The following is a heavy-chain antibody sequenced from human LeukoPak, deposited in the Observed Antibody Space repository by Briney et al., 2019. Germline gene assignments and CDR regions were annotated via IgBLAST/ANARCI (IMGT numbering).Heavy chain of an antibody. Sequence: SETLSLTCTVSGGSISSGDYYWSWIRQPPGKGLEWIGYIYYSGSTYYNPSLKSRVTISVDTSKNQFSLKLSSVTAADTAVYYCARVGRTPFGMDVWGQGTTVTVSS. D-gene: IGHD4-23*01. CDR1: GGSISSGDYY. CDR3: ARVGRTPFGMDV. V-gene: IGHV4-30-4*02. CDR2: IYYSGST. J-gene: IGHJ6*02.